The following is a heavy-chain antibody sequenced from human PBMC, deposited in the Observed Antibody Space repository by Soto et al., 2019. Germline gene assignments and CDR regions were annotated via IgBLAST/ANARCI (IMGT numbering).Heavy chain of an antibody. D-gene: IGHD3-22*01. V-gene: IGHV1-18*01. CDR2: ISGYNGNT. J-gene: IGHJ4*02. CDR1: GYTFPSYG. Sequence: PSVKVSCKTSGYTFPSYGISWVRQAPGQGLEWMGWISGYNGNTNYPQRLQGRVTMTTDTSTSTAYMELRSLTSDDTAVYYCARDQYDCSGDLDYWGQGALVTVSS. CDR3: ARDQYDCSGDLDY.